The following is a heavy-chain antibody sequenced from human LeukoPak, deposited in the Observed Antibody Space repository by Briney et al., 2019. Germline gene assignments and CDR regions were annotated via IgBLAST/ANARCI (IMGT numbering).Heavy chain of an antibody. V-gene: IGHV1-2*02. Sequence: ASVKVSRKASGYTFTGYYMHWVRQAPGQGREWVGWINPNSVVTNYAQKFQGRVTMTKDTSVSTVHMELTRLTSDDTAIYYCVRKGLNDHGRSSGSFDLWAPGTMVTVSS. J-gene: IGHJ3*01. CDR3: VRKGLNDHGRSSGSFDL. D-gene: IGHD4-17*01. CDR1: GYTFTGYY. CDR2: INPNSVVT.